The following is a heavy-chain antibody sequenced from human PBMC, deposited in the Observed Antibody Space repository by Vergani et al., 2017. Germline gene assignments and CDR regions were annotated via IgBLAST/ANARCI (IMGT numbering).Heavy chain of an antibody. CDR2: ISGSSSYV. V-gene: IGHV3-21*04. D-gene: IGHD6-19*01. J-gene: IGHJ3*02. CDR3: AKVGRSEVAGTFGAFDI. Sequence: VNLVGSGGGLVKPGGSLRLSCAASGFSFSSYSMNWVRQAPGKGLEWVASISGSSSYVFYRDSVEGRFTITRDNAKKSVYLQMNSLRAEDTAVYYCAKVGRSEVAGTFGAFDIWGQGTMVTVSS. CDR1: GFSFSSYS.